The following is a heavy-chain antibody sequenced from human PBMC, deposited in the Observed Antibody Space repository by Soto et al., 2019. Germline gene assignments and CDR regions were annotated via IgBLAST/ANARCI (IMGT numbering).Heavy chain of an antibody. CDR2: IIPISGTA. CDR1: GGTFSSYA. CDR3: SRSQGSSTSLEIYYYYYYGMDV. J-gene: IGHJ6*02. V-gene: IGHV1-69*01. Sequence: QVPLVQSGAEVKKPGSSVKVSCKASGGTFSSYAISWVRQAPGQGLEWMGGIIPISGTANYAQKFQGRVTITADESTSTACMELSSRRSEDTAVYYCSRSQGSSTSLEIYYYYYYGMDVWGQGTTVTVSS. D-gene: IGHD2-2*01.